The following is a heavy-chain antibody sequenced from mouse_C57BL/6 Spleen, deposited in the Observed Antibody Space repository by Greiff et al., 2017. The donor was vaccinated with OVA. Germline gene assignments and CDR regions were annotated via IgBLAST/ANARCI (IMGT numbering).Heavy chain of an antibody. D-gene: IGHD3-2*02. CDR3: ARTAQATYYAMDY. V-gene: IGHV3-6*01. CDR2: ISYDGSN. J-gene: IGHJ4*01. Sequence: EVHLVESGPGLVKPSQSLSLTCSVTGYSITSGYYWNWIRQFPGNKLEWMGYISYDGSNNYNPSLKNRISITRDTSKNQFFLKLNSVTTEDTATYYCARTAQATYYAMDYWGQGTSVTVSS. CDR1: GYSITSGYY.